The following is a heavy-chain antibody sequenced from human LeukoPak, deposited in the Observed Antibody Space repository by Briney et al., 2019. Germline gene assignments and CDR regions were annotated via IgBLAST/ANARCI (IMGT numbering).Heavy chain of an antibody. D-gene: IGHD2-21*02. CDR1: GYTFTGYY. Sequence: ASVKVSRKASGYTFTGYYMHWVRQAPGQGLEWMGWINPNIGDTNYAQNFQGRVTMTRDMSISTAYMELSRLRSEDTAVYYCATGNSMVVTAILAFNIWGQGTMVTVSS. CDR2: INPNIGDT. V-gene: IGHV1-2*02. J-gene: IGHJ3*02. CDR3: ATGNSMVVTAILAFNI.